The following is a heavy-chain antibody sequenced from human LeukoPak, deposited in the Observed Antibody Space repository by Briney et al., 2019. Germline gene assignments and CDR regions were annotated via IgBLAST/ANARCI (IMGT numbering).Heavy chain of an antibody. CDR3: AKDGRVRRGIFGVVMPCYFDY. CDR2: INSDGSST. V-gene: IGHV3-74*01. D-gene: IGHD3-3*01. Sequence: GGSLRLSCAASGFTFSSYWMHWVRQAPGKGLVWVSRINSDGSSTSYADSVKGRFTISRDNAKNTLYLQMNSLRAEDTAVYYCAKDGRVRRGIFGVVMPCYFDYWGQGTLVTVSS. J-gene: IGHJ4*02. CDR1: GFTFSSYW.